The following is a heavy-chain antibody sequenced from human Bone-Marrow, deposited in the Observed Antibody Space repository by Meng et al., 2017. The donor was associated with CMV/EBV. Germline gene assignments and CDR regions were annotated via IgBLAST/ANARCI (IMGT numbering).Heavy chain of an antibody. D-gene: IGHD3-22*01. Sequence: SETLSLTCTVSGGSISSNNYFWGWIRQPPGKGLEWIGSIYYTGSTYYNPSLKSRVTISVDTSKNQFSLKLSSVTAADTAVYYCARHIREYYYDSKGSYFDYWGQGTLVTVSS. V-gene: IGHV4-39*07. J-gene: IGHJ4*02. CDR3: ARHIREYYYDSKGSYFDY. CDR1: GGSISSNNYF. CDR2: IYYTGST.